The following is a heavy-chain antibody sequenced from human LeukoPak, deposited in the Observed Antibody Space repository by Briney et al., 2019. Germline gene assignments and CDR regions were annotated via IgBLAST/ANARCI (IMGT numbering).Heavy chain of an antibody. J-gene: IGHJ4*02. D-gene: IGHD4-11*01. CDR1: GFIFNKYA. CDR3: VKDHEYSYDY. Sequence: GGSLRPSCSASGFIFNKYAMHWVRQAPGKGLEFVSTISINGDNTYYADSVKGRFTISRDNSKNTLYLQMRSLRAEDTAVYYCVKDHEYSYDYWGRGTLVTVSS. CDR2: ISINGDNT. V-gene: IGHV3-64D*06.